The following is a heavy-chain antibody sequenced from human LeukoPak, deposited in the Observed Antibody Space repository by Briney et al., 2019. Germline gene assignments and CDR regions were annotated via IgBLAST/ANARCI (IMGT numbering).Heavy chain of an antibody. J-gene: IGHJ5*02. CDR3: ARGGNDFWSGYNWFDP. V-gene: IGHV1-8*01. D-gene: IGHD3-3*01. CDR1: GYTFTRYD. Sequence: VASVKVSCKASGYTFTRYDINWVGQATGQGLEWMGWMNPNSGNKGYAQKFQGRVTMTRNTSINTAYMELSSLRSEDTAVYYCARGGNDFWSGYNWFDPWGQGTLVTVSS. CDR2: MNPNSGNK.